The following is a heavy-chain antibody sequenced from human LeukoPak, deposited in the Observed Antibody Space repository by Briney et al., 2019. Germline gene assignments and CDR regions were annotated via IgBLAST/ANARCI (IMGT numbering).Heavy chain of an antibody. CDR1: GGSISSYY. D-gene: IGHD6-13*01. J-gene: IGHJ4*02. CDR3: ARSGSSWNFDY. V-gene: IGHV4-59*01. CDR2: IYYSGST. Sequence: SETLSLTCTVSGGSISSYYWSWLRQPPGKGLEWIGYIYYSGSTNYNPSLKSRVTISVDTSKNQFSLKLSSVTAADTAVYYCARSGSSWNFDYWGQGTLVTVSS.